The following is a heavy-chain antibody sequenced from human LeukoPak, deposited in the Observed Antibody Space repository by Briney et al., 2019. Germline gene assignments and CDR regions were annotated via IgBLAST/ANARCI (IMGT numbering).Heavy chain of an antibody. CDR1: GGSISSYY. Sequence: SETLSLTCTVSGGSISSYYWSWIRQPPGKGLEWIGYIYYSGGTNYNPSLKSRVTISVDTSKNQFSLKLSSVTAADTAVYYCARDRKYYYDSSGYRDWYFDLWGRGTLVTVSS. CDR3: ARDRKYYYDSSGYRDWYFDL. CDR2: IYYSGGT. D-gene: IGHD3-22*01. V-gene: IGHV4-59*01. J-gene: IGHJ2*01.